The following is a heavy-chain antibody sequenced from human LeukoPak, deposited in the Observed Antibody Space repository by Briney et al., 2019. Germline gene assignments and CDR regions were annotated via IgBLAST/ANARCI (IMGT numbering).Heavy chain of an antibody. CDR3: ARFPDRSGYEAYWYFDL. CDR2: FYSGGST. V-gene: IGHV3-53*01. J-gene: IGHJ2*01. CDR1: GFTVSSNY. Sequence: GGSLRLSCAASGFTVSSNYMSWVRQAPGKGLEWVSIFYSGGSTYYADSVKGRFTISRDNSKNTLYLQMNSLRAEDTAVYYCARFPDRSGYEAYWYFDLWGRGTLVTVSS. D-gene: IGHD3-22*01.